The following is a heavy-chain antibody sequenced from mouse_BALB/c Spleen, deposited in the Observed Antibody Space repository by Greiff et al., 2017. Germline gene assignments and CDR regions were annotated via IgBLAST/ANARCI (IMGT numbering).Heavy chain of an antibody. CDR1: GYSFTSYW. CDR2: IYPGNSDT. V-gene: IGHV1-5*01. CDR3: TRERYAY. D-gene: IGHD1-1*01. J-gene: IGHJ3*01. Sequence: VQLQQSGTVLARPGASVKMSCKASGYSFTSYWMHWVKQRPGQGLEWIGAIYPGNSDTSYNQKFKGKAKLTAATSASTAFMELSSLTNEDSAVYYCTRERYAYWGQGTLVTVSA.